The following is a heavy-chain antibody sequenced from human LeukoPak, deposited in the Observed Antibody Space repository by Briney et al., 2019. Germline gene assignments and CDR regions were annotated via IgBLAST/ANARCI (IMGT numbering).Heavy chain of an antibody. CDR3: ARTLEGYAGMSDY. D-gene: IGHD5-12*01. V-gene: IGHV4-59*01. CDR2: ISYSGST. J-gene: IGHJ4*02. Sequence: SETLSLTCSVSGXSIFTYYRSWIRQSPGKGLEWIGYISYSGSTNYSPSLEGRVTMSVDMSKNQFSLNLTSVTAADTAMYYCARTLEGYAGMSDYWGQGALVTVSS. CDR1: GXSIFTYY.